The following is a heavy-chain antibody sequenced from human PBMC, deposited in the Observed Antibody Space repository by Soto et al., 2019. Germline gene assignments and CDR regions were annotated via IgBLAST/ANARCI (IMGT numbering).Heavy chain of an antibody. CDR3: AKGMRQQLVYSWFDP. D-gene: IGHD6-13*01. V-gene: IGHV3-23*01. CDR2: ISGSGGST. Sequence: EVQLLESGGGLVQPGGSLRLSCAASGFTFSSYAMSWVRQAPGKGLEWVSAISGSGGSTYYADSVKGRFTISRDNSKNPLYLQMNSLRAEDTAVYYCAKGMRQQLVYSWFDPWGQGTLVTVSS. CDR1: GFTFSSYA. J-gene: IGHJ5*02.